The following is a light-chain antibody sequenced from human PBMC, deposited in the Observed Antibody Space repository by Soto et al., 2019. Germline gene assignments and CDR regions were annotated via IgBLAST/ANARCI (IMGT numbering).Light chain of an antibody. CDR3: SPYTTSNTVV. CDR1: SSDVGGYNF. V-gene: IGLV2-14*03. CDR2: EVS. Sequence: SALTQPASVFGSPGQAITFSCTGTSSDVGGYNFVSWYQQHPGKAPKLMIYEVSSRPSGVSNRFSGSKSGNTASLTISGLQPEDEADYYCSPYTTSNTVVFGTGTKVTVL. J-gene: IGLJ1*01.